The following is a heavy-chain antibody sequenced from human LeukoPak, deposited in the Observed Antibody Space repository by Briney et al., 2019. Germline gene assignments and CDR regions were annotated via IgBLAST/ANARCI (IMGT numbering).Heavy chain of an antibody. Sequence: GGSLRLSCAASGFTFNSYAIHWVRQAPGKGLEWVAVISYDGSNKYYADSVKGRFTITRDNSKNTLYLQVNSLRAEDTAVYYCAKGGKWDVTPFDYWGQGTLVTVSS. CDR1: GFTFNSYA. J-gene: IGHJ4*02. V-gene: IGHV3-30*04. D-gene: IGHD1-26*01. CDR3: AKGGKWDVTPFDY. CDR2: ISYDGSNK.